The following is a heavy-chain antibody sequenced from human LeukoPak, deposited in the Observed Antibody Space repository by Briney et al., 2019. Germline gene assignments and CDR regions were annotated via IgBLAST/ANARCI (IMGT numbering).Heavy chain of an antibody. V-gene: IGHV3-33*01. CDR2: IWYDGSNK. D-gene: IGHD3-16*01. CDR3: AREGGGGSLGYLERQFDP. Sequence: GGSLRLSCAASGFTFSSYGMHWVRQAPGKGLEWVAVIWYDGSNKYYADSVKGRFTISRDNSKNTLYLQMHSLRAEDTAVYYCAREGGGGSLGYLERQFDPWGRGTLVTVSS. J-gene: IGHJ5*02. CDR1: GFTFSSYG.